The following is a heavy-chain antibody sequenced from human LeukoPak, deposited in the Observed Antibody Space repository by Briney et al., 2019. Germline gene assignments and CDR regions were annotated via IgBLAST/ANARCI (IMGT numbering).Heavy chain of an antibody. CDR1: GFTFNNAW. J-gene: IGHJ3*02. Sequence: GGSVRLSCAASGFTFNNAWMSWVRHAPGKGREGVGRIIIESDDGATDYAAPVTGRFVISRDDSKNTLYLQMNSLKIEETAVYYYTSISLYGSGYYGVRENAFDIWGQGTMVTVSS. V-gene: IGHV3-15*01. D-gene: IGHD6-19*01. CDR3: TSISLYGSGYYGVRENAFDI. CDR2: IIIESDDGAT.